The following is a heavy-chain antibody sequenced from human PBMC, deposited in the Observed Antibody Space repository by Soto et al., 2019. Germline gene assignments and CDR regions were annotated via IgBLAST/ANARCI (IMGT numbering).Heavy chain of an antibody. CDR2: ISSSSSYI. CDR3: ARDGRTYYYGTNYYGMDV. CDR1: GFTFSSYS. D-gene: IGHD3-10*01. Sequence: GGSLRLSCAASGFTFSSYSMNWVRQAPGKGLEWVSSISSSSSYIYYADSVKGRFTISRDNSKNTLYLQMNSLRAEDTAVYYCARDGRTYYYGTNYYGMDVWGQGTTVTVSS. V-gene: IGHV3-21*01. J-gene: IGHJ6*02.